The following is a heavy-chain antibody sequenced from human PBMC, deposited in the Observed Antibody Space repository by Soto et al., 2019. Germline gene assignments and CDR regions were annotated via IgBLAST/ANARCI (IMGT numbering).Heavy chain of an antibody. V-gene: IGHV5-51*01. D-gene: IGHD3-3*02. CDR2: IKPGTSDI. J-gene: IGHJ4*02. CDR1: GYKFGSAW. CDR3: ARQLSHICDS. Sequence: GESLKISCKGVGYKFGSAWIGWVRQMPGKGLEWMGIIKPGTSDIRYSPSCRGHVTISADEAVSTAYLQWSSLKASDTAMYYCARQLSHICDSWGQGTLAPVSS.